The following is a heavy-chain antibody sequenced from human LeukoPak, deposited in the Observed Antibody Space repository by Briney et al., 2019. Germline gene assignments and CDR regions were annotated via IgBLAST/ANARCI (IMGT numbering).Heavy chain of an antibody. CDR2: INHSGST. CDR1: GGSFSGYY. D-gene: IGHD2-21*02. CDR3: ARGSLYCGGDCYGPDY. J-gene: IGHJ4*02. Sequence: PSETLSLTCAVYGGSFSGYYWSRIRQPPGKGLEWIGEINHSGSTNYNPSLKSRVTISVDTSKNQFSLKLSSVTAADTAVYYCARGSLYCGGDCYGPDYWGQGTLVTVSS. V-gene: IGHV4-34*01.